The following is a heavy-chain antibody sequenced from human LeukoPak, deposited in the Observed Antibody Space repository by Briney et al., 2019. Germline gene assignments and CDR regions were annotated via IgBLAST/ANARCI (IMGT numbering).Heavy chain of an antibody. D-gene: IGHD3-16*01. V-gene: IGHV1-46*01. CDR1: GYTFTSYY. J-gene: IGHJ4*02. CDR3: AREMGGGHFDY. Sequence: GASVKVSCKASGYTFTSYYMHWVRQAPGQGLEWMGVINPSSGRTSYAQKVQGRVTMTRDTSTSTVHMELSSLRSEDTAVYYCAREMGGGHFDYWGQGTLVTVSS. CDR2: INPSSGRT.